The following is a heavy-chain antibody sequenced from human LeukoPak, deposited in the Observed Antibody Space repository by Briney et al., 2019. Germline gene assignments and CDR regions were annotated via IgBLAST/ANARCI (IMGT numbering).Heavy chain of an antibody. J-gene: IGHJ4*02. V-gene: IGHV3-30*04. CDR2: ISYDGRDK. D-gene: IGHD2-15*01. Sequence: PGGSLRLSCAASGFIFSSYAMHWVRPAPGKGRGWVAIISYDGRDKYHADSVKGRFTISRDNSKNTLFLQMDSLRPEDTAVYYCARGYCRGGNCYNLDYWGQGTLVTVSS. CDR3: ARGYCRGGNCYNLDY. CDR1: GFIFSSYA.